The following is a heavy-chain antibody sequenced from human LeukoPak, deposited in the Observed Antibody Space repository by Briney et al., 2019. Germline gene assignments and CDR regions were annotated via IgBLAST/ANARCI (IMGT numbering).Heavy chain of an antibody. Sequence: GGSLRLSCAASGFTLSDYDIHWVRQHIGKGLDWVSGLGSAGDKYHAGSERGRFTISREDAENSVYLQMNGLRPEDTAIYYCARAKRETSTRPWTSGMDVWGQGTRVTVSS. D-gene: IGHD3/OR15-3a*01. J-gene: IGHJ6*02. V-gene: IGHV3-13*01. CDR1: GFTLSDYD. CDR2: LGSAGDK. CDR3: ARAKRETSTRPWTSGMDV.